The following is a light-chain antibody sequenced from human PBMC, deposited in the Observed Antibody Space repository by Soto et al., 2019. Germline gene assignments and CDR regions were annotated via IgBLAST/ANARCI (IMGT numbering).Light chain of an antibody. CDR2: ATS. CDR1: QSVSSTY. V-gene: IGKV3-20*01. Sequence: EIMLTQSPGTLSLSPGERASLSCRASQSVSSTYLAWYQQKPGQAPRLLMYATSTRATGIPDRFSGSGSGTDFTLTISRLEPEDFAVYYCQHYGSSLWTFGQGTKVEIK. J-gene: IGKJ1*01. CDR3: QHYGSSLWT.